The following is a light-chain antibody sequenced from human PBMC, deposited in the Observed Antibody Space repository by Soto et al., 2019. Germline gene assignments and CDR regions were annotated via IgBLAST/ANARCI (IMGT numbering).Light chain of an antibody. V-gene: IGKV1-5*03. J-gene: IGKJ1*01. CDR3: QHYNSDSEA. CDR1: QTISSW. Sequence: DIQMTQSPSTLSGSVGDRVTITCRASQTISSWLAWYQQKPGKAPKLLIYKASTVKSGVPSRFSGSGSGTEVTLTISSLQPDDFATYYCQHYNSDSEAFGQGTKVELK. CDR2: KAS.